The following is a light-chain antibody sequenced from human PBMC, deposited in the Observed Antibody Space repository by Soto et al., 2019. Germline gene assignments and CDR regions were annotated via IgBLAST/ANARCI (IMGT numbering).Light chain of an antibody. CDR3: PRYGSFT. V-gene: IGKV3-20*01. CDR2: GAS. J-gene: IGKJ4*01. CDR1: QSVSSSY. Sequence: EIVLTQSPGTLSLSPGERATLSCRASQSVSSSYLAWYQQKPGQAPRLLSYGASSRAAGIPDRFSGSGSGTAFTLTISRLEPEDFAVYYCPRYGSFTFGGGAKVEIK.